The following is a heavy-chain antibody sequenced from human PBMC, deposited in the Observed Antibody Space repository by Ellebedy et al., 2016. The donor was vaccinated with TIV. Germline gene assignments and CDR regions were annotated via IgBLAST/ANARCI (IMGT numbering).Heavy chain of an antibody. CDR1: GFSFSSYN. CDR3: AKDLKCGLRSEYCYYGMDV. D-gene: IGHD5-12*01. J-gene: IGHJ6*02. V-gene: IGHV3-48*01. Sequence: GGSLRLSCAASGFSFSSYNMNWVRQAPGKGLEWVSHISTSGYTKYYAESVKGRFTISRDNAKNTLYLQMNSLRAEDTAVYYCAKDLKCGLRSEYCYYGMDVWGQGTTVTVSS. CDR2: ISTSGYTK.